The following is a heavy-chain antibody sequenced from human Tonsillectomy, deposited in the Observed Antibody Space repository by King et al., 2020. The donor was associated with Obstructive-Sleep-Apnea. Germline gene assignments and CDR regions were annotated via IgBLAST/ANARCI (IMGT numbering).Heavy chain of an antibody. Sequence: VQLVESGGGVVQPGGSLRLSCAASGFTFSSYGMHWVRQAPGKGLEWVAFIRYDGSNNYYADSVKGRFTISRDNSKNTLYVQMNSLRAEDTAVFYFAKAGYSSGWYDYWGQGTLVTVSS. D-gene: IGHD6-19*01. CDR2: IRYDGSNN. J-gene: IGHJ4*02. CDR1: GFTFSSYG. CDR3: AKAGYSSGWYDY. V-gene: IGHV3-30*02.